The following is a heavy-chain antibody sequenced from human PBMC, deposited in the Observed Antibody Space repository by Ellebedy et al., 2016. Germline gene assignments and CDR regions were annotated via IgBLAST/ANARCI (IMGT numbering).Heavy chain of an antibody. Sequence: GGSLRLXXAASGFTFSNYGMHWVRQAPGKGLEWVAVISYDGSNKYYADSVKGRFTISRDNSKNTLYLQMNSLRAEDTAMYYCAKSVFGVVMYYFDYWGQGTLVTVSS. J-gene: IGHJ4*02. CDR3: AKSVFGVVMYYFDY. D-gene: IGHD3-3*01. V-gene: IGHV3-30*18. CDR1: GFTFSNYG. CDR2: ISYDGSNK.